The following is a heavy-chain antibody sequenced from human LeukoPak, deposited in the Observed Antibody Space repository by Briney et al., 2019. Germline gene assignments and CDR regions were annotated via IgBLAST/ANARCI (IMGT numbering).Heavy chain of an antibody. CDR3: TRLGSSGWYNWFDP. V-gene: IGHV3-73*01. J-gene: IGHJ5*02. CDR2: IRSKANSYAT. CDR1: GFTFSGSA. D-gene: IGHD6-19*01. Sequence: GWSLRLSCAASGFTFSGSALHWVRQASGKGLEWVGRIRSKANSYATAYAASEKGMFNISRDDSKHTSYLQVNSLKSEHTAVYYCTRLGSSGWYNWFDPWGQGTLVTVSS.